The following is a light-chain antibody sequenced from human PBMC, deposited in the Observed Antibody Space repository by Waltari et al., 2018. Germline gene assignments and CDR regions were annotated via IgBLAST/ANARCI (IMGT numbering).Light chain of an antibody. CDR2: GAS. CDR1: QSVRTN. CDR3: QQYNDWPYT. J-gene: IGKJ2*01. Sequence: EIVMTQSPVTLSVSPGDRAALSCRSSQSVRTNLAGYQQRPGQTPRLLIYGASTRAAEIPARFSGSGSGTEFTLTISSLQSEDFAVYYCQQYNDWPYTFGQGTKLEI. V-gene: IGKV3-15*01.